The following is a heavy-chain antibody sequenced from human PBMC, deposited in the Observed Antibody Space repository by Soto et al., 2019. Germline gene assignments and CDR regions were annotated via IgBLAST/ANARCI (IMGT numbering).Heavy chain of an antibody. J-gene: IGHJ4*02. CDR3: AREKGGGSYLEY. V-gene: IGHV1-8*01. D-gene: IGHD1-26*01. CDR1: GYTFTSYD. CDR2: MNPNSGNT. Sequence: QVPLVQSGAEVKKPGASVKVSCKDSGYTFTSYDIAWVRRATGQGLEWMGWMNPNSGNTGYAQKFQCRVPMTRATSIRTAYMELISLRSEVTAVYYCAREKGGGSYLEYWGQGSLVTVSS.